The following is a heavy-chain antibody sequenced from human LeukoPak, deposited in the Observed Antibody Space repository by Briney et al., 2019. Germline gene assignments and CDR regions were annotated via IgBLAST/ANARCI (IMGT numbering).Heavy chain of an antibody. CDR3: ARCTAMASDY. V-gene: IGHV4-38-2*02. J-gene: IGHJ4*02. CDR1: GYSICSGYY. D-gene: IGHD5-18*01. Sequence: SETLSLTCTVSGYSICSGYYWGWIRQPPGKGLEWIGSIYHSGSTYYNPSLKSRVTISVDTSKNQFSLKLSSVTAADTAVYYCARCTAMASDYWGQGTLVTVSS. CDR2: IYHSGST.